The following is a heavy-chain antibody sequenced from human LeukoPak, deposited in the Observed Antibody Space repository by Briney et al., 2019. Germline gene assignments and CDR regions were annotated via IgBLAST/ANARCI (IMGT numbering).Heavy chain of an antibody. CDR3: ASPYHYDSGSRRTAFVI. D-gene: IGHD3-10*01. CDR1: GGSISIDAYY. CDR2: IYYSGST. J-gene: IGHJ3*02. Sequence: SQTLTLTCTVSGGSISIDAYYWVWIRQHPGKGLEWIGYIYYSGSTYYNPSLKSRVTISVDTSKNQFSLKLSSMTAADTATYYCASPYHYDSGSRRTAFVIWGQGTMVTVSS. V-gene: IGHV4-31*03.